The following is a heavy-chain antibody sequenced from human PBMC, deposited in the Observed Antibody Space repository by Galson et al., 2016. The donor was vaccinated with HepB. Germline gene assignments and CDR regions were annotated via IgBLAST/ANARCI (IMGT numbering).Heavy chain of an antibody. CDR3: AKAARLSTFGGVIVIN. CDR1: GFTFSNSA. J-gene: IGHJ4*02. Sequence: SLRLSCAASGFTFSNSAMSWVRQAPGKGLEWVSAITISVGNTYYADSVKGRFTISRDNSKNTLDLQMNSLRAEDTAVYYCAKAARLSTFGGVIVINWGQGTLVTVS. D-gene: IGHD3-16*02. CDR2: ITISVGNT. V-gene: IGHV3-23*01.